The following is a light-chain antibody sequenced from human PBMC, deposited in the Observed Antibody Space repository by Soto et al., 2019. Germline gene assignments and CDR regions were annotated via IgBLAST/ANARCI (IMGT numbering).Light chain of an antibody. CDR3: QQFSSYPLT. V-gene: IGKV3-20*01. CDR1: QTVRNNY. Sequence: FVLTQSPGTLSLSPGERATLSCRASQTVRNNYLAWYQQKPGQAPRLLIYDASSRATGIPDRFSGGGSGTDSTLTISRLEPEDFAVYYCQQFSSYPLTFGGGTKVDIK. J-gene: IGKJ4*01. CDR2: DAS.